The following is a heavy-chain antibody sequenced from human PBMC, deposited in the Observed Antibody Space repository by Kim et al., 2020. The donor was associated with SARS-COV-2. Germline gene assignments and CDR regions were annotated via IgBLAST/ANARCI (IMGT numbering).Heavy chain of an antibody. V-gene: IGHV3-74*01. D-gene: IGHD6-13*01. CDR3: ARDKPIAATGTARNYYYGMDV. CDR2: TNGDGSST. Sequence: GGSPRLSCAASGFTFSNYWMHWLRQAPGKGLVWVSRTNGDGSSTTYADSVKGRFTISRDNAKNTLYLQMNSLRAEDTAVYYCARDKPIAATGTARNYYYGMDVWGQGTTVTVSS. CDR1: GFTFSNYW. J-gene: IGHJ6*02.